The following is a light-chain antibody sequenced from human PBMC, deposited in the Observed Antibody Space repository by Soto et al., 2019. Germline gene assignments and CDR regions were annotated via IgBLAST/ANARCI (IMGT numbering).Light chain of an antibody. V-gene: IGLV2-23*02. CDR3: CSYAGSSTPHYV. CDR1: SSDVVSYNL. J-gene: IGLJ1*01. CDR2: EVS. Sequence: HSDLTQPASVSGSPGQSITISCTGTSSDVVSYNLVSWYQQHPGKAPKLMIYEVSKRPSGVSNRFSGSKSGNTASVTISGLQAEDEADYYCCSYAGSSTPHYVFGTGTKVTVL.